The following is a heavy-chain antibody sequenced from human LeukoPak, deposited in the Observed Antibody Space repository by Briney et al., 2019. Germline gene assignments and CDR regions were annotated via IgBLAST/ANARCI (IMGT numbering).Heavy chain of an antibody. V-gene: IGHV1-2*02. CDR3: ARDRVGITGTTHFDY. Sequence: ASVKVSCKASGYTFTGYYMHWVRQAPGQGLEWMGWINPNSGGTNYAQKFQGRVTMTRDTSISTAYMGLSRLRSDDTAVYYCARDRVGITGTTHFDYWGQGTLVTVSS. J-gene: IGHJ4*02. D-gene: IGHD1-7*01. CDR1: GYTFTGYY. CDR2: INPNSGGT.